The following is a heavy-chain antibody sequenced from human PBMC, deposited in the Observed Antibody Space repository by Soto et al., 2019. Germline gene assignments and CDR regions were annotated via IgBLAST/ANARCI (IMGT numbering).Heavy chain of an antibody. V-gene: IGHV1-2*02. D-gene: IGHD6-19*01. CDR1: GYTFTGYY. J-gene: IGHJ5*02. CDR3: ARDEVAVAGIGSNWFDP. Sequence: QVQLVQSGAEVKKPGASVKVSCKASGYTFTGYYMHWVRQAPGQGLEWMGWINPNSGGTNYAQKFQGRVTMTRDTSISTAYMELSRLRADDTTVYYCARDEVAVAGIGSNWFDPWGQGTPVTVSS. CDR2: INPNSGGT.